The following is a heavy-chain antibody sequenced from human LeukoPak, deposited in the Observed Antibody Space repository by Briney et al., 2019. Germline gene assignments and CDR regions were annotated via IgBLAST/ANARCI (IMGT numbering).Heavy chain of an antibody. J-gene: IGHJ4*02. CDR2: ISYDGSNK. CDR3: ARGSPIVVVPAAQDDFDY. V-gene: IGHV3-30-3*01. CDR1: GFSLGSYW. Sequence: GGSLRLSCAASGFSLGSYWMHWVRQAPGKGLEWVAVISYDGSNKYYADSVKGRFTISRDNSKNTLYLQMNSLRAEDTAVYYCARGSPIVVVPAAQDDFDYWGQGTLVTVSS. D-gene: IGHD2-2*01.